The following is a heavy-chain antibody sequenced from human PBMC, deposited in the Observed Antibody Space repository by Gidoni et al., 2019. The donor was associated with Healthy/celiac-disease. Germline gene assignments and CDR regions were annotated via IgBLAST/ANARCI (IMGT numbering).Heavy chain of an antibody. D-gene: IGHD6-6*01. CDR1: GGSLSRYY. Sequence: QVQLQESGPGLVKPSETLSLTCTVSGGSLSRYYWSWIRQPAGKGLEWIGRIYTSGSPNYNPSLKSRVTMSVDTSKNQFSLKLSSVTAADTAVYYCARDRIAARTYYYYYGMDVWGQGTTVTVSS. CDR3: ARDRIAARTYYYYYGMDV. V-gene: IGHV4-4*07. J-gene: IGHJ6*02. CDR2: IYTSGSP.